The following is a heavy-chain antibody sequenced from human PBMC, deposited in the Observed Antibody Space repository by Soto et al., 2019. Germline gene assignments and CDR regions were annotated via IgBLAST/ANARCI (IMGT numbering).Heavy chain of an antibody. Sequence: QVQLVESGGGVVQPGRSLRLSCAASGFTFSSYAMHWVRQAPGRGLEWVAAISYDGNNKYYADSVKGRFTISRDNSKNTLYLQMNSLRAEDTAVSYCARDKYQISELLRYYFDYWGQGTLVTVSS. CDR3: ARDKYQISELLRYYFDY. J-gene: IGHJ4*02. CDR1: GFTFSSYA. V-gene: IGHV3-30-3*01. D-gene: IGHD1-7*01. CDR2: ISYDGNNK.